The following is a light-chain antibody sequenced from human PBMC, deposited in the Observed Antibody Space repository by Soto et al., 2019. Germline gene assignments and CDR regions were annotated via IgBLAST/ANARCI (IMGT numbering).Light chain of an antibody. CDR2: KAS. Sequence: DIPMTQSPSTLSASVGDRVTITCRASQSVYTCLAWYQQKRGKAPHLLIDKASSLETGVPSRFSGSGSVTEFTLTSSGLQPDDFATYYCQQFCRDPWRFGQGTKVEIK. J-gene: IGKJ1*01. V-gene: IGKV1-5*03. CDR1: QSVYTC. CDR3: QQFCRDPWR.